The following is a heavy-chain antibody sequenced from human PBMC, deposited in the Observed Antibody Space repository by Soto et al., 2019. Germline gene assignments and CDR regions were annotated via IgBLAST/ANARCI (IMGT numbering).Heavy chain of an antibody. CDR1: GGTFSSYA. CDR2: IIPIFGTA. J-gene: IGHJ4*02. D-gene: IGHD2-2*01. CDR3: ATAGYCSSTSCYALDY. V-gene: IGHV1-69*13. Sequence: ASVKVSCKASGGTFSSYAISWVRQAPGQGLEWMGGIIPIFGTANYAQKFQGRVTITADESTSTAYMELSSLRSEDTAVYYCATAGYCSSTSCYALDYWGQGTLVTVSS.